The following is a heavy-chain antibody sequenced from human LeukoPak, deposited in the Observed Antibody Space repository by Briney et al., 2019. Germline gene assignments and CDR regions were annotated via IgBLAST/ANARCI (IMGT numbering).Heavy chain of an antibody. V-gene: IGHV4-34*01. CDR2: INHSGST. Sequence: SETLSLTCAVYGGSFSGYYWSWIRQPPGKGLEWIGEINHSGSTNYNPSLKSRVTISVDTSKNQFSLKLSSVTAADTAVYYCARHIYNWNDPGDYWGQGTLVTVSS. CDR3: ARHIYNWNDPGDY. CDR1: GGSFSGYY. D-gene: IGHD1-1*01. J-gene: IGHJ4*02.